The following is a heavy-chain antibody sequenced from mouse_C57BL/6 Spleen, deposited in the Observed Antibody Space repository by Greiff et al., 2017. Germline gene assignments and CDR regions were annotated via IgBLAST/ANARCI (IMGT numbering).Heavy chain of an antibody. Sequence: QVQLQQPGAELVMPGASVKLSCKASGYTFTSYWMHWVKQRPGQGLEWIGEIDPSDSYTNYNQKFKGKSTLTVDKSSSTAYMQLSSLTSEDSAVYYCARYSYSNLYYFDYWGQGTTLTVSS. D-gene: IGHD2-5*01. CDR1: GYTFTSYW. J-gene: IGHJ2*01. CDR3: ARYSYSNLYYFDY. V-gene: IGHV1-69*01. CDR2: IDPSDSYT.